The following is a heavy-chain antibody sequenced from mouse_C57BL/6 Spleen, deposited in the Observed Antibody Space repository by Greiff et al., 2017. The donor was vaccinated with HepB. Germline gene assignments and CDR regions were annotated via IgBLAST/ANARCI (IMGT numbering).Heavy chain of an antibody. V-gene: IGHV3-6*01. J-gene: IGHJ4*01. CDR3: ARDVGYMDY. CDR2: ISYDGSN. CDR1: GYSITSGYY. Sequence: EVQLQESGPGLVKPSQSLSLTCSVTGYSITSGYYWNWIRQFPGNKLEWMGYISYDGSNNYNPSLKNRISITRDTSKNQFFLKLNSVTTEDTATYYCARDVGYMDYWGQGTSVTVSS. D-gene: IGHD3-2*02.